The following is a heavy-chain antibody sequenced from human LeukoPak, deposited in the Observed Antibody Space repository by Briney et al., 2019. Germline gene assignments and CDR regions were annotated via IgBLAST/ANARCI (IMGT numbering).Heavy chain of an antibody. CDR2: INPSGGST. V-gene: IGHV1-46*01. CDR3: ARPVVAGNFDY. J-gene: IGHJ4*02. CDR1: GYTFTSYY. D-gene: IGHD6-19*01. Sequence: GASVKVSCKASGYTFTSYYMHWVRQAPGQGLEWMGIINPSGGSTSYAQKFQGRVTMTTDTSTTTANMELRSLTSDDTAVYYCARPVVAGNFDYWGQGTLVTVSS.